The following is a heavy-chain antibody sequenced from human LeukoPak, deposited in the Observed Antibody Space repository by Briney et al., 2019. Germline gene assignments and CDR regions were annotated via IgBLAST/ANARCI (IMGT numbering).Heavy chain of an antibody. V-gene: IGHV4-34*01. CDR3: ARGDVDPYVFDI. Sequence: TSETLSLTCAVYGGSFSRYYWNWIRQPPGKGLEWIGEINHSGSTNYNPSLKSRVTISVDTSKNQFSLKVNSVIAADTAVYYCARGDVDPYVFDIWGQGTMVTVSS. J-gene: IGHJ3*02. D-gene: IGHD3-10*02. CDR1: GGSFSRYY. CDR2: INHSGST.